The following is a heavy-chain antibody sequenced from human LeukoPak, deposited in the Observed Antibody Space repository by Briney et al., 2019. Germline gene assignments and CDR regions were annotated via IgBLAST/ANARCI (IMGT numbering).Heavy chain of an antibody. Sequence: SETLSLTCAVSGYSISSGYYWGWIRQPPGKGLEWIGSIHHSGSTYYNPSLKSRVTISVDTSKNQFSLKLNSVTAADTAVYYCARNPHCMVRGVITWGQGTLVTVSS. CDR3: ARNPHCMVRGVIT. CDR2: IHHSGST. V-gene: IGHV4-38-2*01. D-gene: IGHD3-10*01. CDR1: GYSISSGYY. J-gene: IGHJ5*02.